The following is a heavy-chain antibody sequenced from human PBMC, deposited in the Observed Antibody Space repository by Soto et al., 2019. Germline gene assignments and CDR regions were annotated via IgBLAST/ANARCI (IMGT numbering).Heavy chain of an antibody. J-gene: IGHJ6*02. V-gene: IGHV3-15*01. D-gene: IGHD2-2*01. CDR1: GFSFSNAW. CDR3: SSDSSSLAYYYYYGMDV. CDR2: INSNTDDGTT. Sequence: GGSLRLSCTVSGFSFSNAWMTWVRQAPGQGLEWVGRINSNTDDGTTDYAAPVRGRFSISRDDSRTTLYLQLNSLKTEDTAVYYCSSDSSSLAYYYYYGMDVWGQGTTVTVSS.